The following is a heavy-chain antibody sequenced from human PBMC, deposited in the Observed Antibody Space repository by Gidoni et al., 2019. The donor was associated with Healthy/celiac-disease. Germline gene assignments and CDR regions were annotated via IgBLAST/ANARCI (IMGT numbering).Heavy chain of an antibody. D-gene: IGHD3-9*01. V-gene: IGHV3-48*02. CDR3: ARDRRRYFDWLSHDY. CDR1: GFTFSSYS. Sequence: EVQLVESGGGLVQPGGSLRLSCAASGFTFSSYSMNWVRQAPGKGLGWVSYISSSSSTIYYADSVKGRFTISRDNAKNSLYLQMNSLRDEDTAVYYCARDRRRYFDWLSHDYWGQGTLVTVSS. CDR2: ISSSSSTI. J-gene: IGHJ4*02.